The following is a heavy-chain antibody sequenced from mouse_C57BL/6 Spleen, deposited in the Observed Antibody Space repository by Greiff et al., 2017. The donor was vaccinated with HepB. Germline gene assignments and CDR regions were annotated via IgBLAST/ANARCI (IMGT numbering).Heavy chain of an antibody. D-gene: IGHD3-2*02. J-gene: IGHJ3*01. CDR2: IDPETGDT. CDR3: AIRGGSGYGFAD. V-gene: IGHV1-15*01. Sequence: VKLQESGAELVRPGASVTLSCKASGYTFTDYEMHWVKQTPVHGLEWIGAIDPETGDTNYNQKFKGKATLTVDKSSSTAYMQLSSLTSEDSAVYYGAIRGGSGYGFADWGQGTLVTVSA. CDR1: GYTFTDYE.